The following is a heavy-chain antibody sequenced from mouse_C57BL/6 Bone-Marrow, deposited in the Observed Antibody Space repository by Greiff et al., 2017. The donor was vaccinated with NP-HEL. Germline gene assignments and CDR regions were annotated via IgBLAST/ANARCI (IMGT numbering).Heavy chain of an antibody. CDR3: ARALLLRWPSMDY. Sequence: EVKVVESGGGLVKPGGSLKLSCAASGFTFSSYAMSWVRQTPEKRLEWVATISDGGSYTYYPDNVKGRFTISRDNAKNNLYLQMSHLKSEDTAMYYCARALLLRWPSMDYWGQGTSVTVSS. J-gene: IGHJ4*01. V-gene: IGHV5-4*03. CDR2: ISDGGSYT. D-gene: IGHD1-1*01. CDR1: GFTFSSYA.